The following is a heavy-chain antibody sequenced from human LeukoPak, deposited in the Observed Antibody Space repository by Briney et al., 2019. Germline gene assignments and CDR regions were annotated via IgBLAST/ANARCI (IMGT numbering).Heavy chain of an antibody. CDR2: ISSDGSSA. V-gene: IGHV3-74*01. D-gene: IGHD2-8*01. CDR3: CRRLSVSVTLFHLVY. J-gene: IGHJ4*02. CDR1: GFTFSRYW. Sequence: GGSLRLSCAASGFTFSRYWMRSVRQAPGKGLVWVSRISSDGSSASYADSVKSRFTSSRDNAKNTLYLQMNSLRAEDTAVYYCCRRLSVSVTLFHLVYWGQGNLVTVSS.